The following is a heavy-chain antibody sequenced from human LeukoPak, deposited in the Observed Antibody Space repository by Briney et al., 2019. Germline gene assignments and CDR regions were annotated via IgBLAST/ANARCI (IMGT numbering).Heavy chain of an antibody. CDR3: ARGRNYYGSGSYPSYYYYGMDV. J-gene: IGHJ6*04. CDR1: GGSFSGYY. CDR2: INHSGST. D-gene: IGHD3-10*01. V-gene: IGHV4-34*01. Sequence: TSETLSLTCAVYGGSFSGYYWSWIRQPPGKGLEWIGEINHSGSTNYNPSLKSRVTISVDTSKNQFSLKLSSVTAADTAVYYCARGRNYYGSGSYPSYYYYGMDVWGKGTTVTVSS.